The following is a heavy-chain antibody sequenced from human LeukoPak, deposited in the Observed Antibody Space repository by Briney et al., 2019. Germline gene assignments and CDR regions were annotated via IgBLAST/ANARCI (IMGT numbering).Heavy chain of an antibody. J-gene: IGHJ6*02. CDR3: ERLSGPSGGTVSFFGLDV. D-gene: IGHD4-11*01. CDR1: GGSMTNYY. Sequence: SETLSLTCTVSGGSMTNYYWSWIRQSPGKGLEWIGHIYYRGDTKYNPSLNSRVTVAVETSKQQFSLRLSSVSAAETAVYYCERLSGPSGGTVSFFGLDVWGQGTTVIVSS. V-gene: IGHV4-59*08. CDR2: IYYRGDT.